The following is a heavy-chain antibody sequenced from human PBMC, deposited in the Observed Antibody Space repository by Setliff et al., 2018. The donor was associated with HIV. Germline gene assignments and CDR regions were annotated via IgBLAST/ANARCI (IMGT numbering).Heavy chain of an antibody. CDR2: INPSGGST. D-gene: IGHD3-22*01. Sequence: ASVTVSCKSSGYTLTSYYMHWVRQAPGQGLEWMGIINPSGGSTSYAQKFQGRVTMTRDTSTSTVYMELSSLRSEDTAVYYCARDGVRGYDSSGYLFSWVRRFHHDYYYYYMDVWGKGTTVTVSS. CDR3: ARDGVRGYDSSGYLFSWVRRFHHDYYYYYMDV. V-gene: IGHV1-46*01. J-gene: IGHJ6*03. CDR1: GYTLTSYY.